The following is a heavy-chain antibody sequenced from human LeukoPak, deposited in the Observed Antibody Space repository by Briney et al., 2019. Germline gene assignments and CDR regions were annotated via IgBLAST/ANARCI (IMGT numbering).Heavy chain of an antibody. CDR3: AKTDLIAAAGTYFDY. Sequence: GGSLRLSCAASGFTFSSYGMHWVRQAPGKGLEWVAVIWYDGSNKYYADSVKGRFTISRDNSKNTLYLQMNSLRAEDTAVYYCAKTDLIAAAGTYFDYWGQGTLVTVSS. CDR1: GFTFSSYG. J-gene: IGHJ4*02. D-gene: IGHD6-13*01. V-gene: IGHV3-30*02. CDR2: IWYDGSNK.